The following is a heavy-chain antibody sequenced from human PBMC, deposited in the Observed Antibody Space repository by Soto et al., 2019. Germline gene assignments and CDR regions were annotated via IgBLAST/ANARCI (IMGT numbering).Heavy chain of an antibody. D-gene: IGHD3-22*01. CDR2: IWYDGSNK. V-gene: IGHV3-33*01. CDR3: ARGYYDSSGYPYYLDY. J-gene: IGHJ4*02. CDR1: GFTFSSYG. Sequence: QVQLVESGGGVVQPGRSLRLSCAASGFTFSSYGMHWVRQAPGKGLEWVAVIWYDGSNKYYADSVKGRFTISRDNSKNTLYLQMNSLRAEDTAVYYCARGYYDSSGYPYYLDYWGQGTLVTVSS.